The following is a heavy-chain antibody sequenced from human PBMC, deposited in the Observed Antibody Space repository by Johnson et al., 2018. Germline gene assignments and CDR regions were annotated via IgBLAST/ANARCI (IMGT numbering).Heavy chain of an antibody. CDR1: GFTFSGSA. D-gene: IGHD3-22*01. CDR2: IRSNANSYAT. Sequence: VQLVESGGGLVQXGGSLKLSCAVSGFTFSGSAMHWVRQASGKGLEWVGRIRSNANSYATAYAASMKGRFTISRDDSKNTGYLQLNSLKTEDTAVYYWARDRHFQHWGQGTLVTVSS. J-gene: IGHJ1*01. CDR3: ARDRHFQH. V-gene: IGHV3-73*01.